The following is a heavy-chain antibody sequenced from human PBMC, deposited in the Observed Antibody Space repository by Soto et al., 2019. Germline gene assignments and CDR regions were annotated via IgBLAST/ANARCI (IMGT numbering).Heavy chain of an antibody. J-gene: IGHJ4*02. CDR1: GFNFSSYV. CDR2: IWYDGVNK. V-gene: IGHV3-33*01. Sequence: QVQLVESGGGVVQPGRSLRLSCAASGFNFSSYVMHWVRQAPGKGLEGVAVIWYDGVNKYYAYSVKGRFPISRDNSKNTLYLQMNSLRAEDTAVYYCARDGQWLPRDGLRSSYYFDYWGQGTLVTVSS. D-gene: IGHD6-19*01. CDR3: ARDGQWLPRDGLRSSYYFDY.